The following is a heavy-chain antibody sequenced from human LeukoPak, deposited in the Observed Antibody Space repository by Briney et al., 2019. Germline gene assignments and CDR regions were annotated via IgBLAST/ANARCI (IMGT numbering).Heavy chain of an antibody. V-gene: IGHV3-30*04. CDR2: ISYDGSNK. CDR1: GFTFSSYA. D-gene: IGHD6-13*01. CDR3: ASSSWSRSNWFDP. J-gene: IGHJ5*02. Sequence: PGRSLRLSCAASGFTFSSYAMHWVRQAPGKGLEWVAVISYDGSNKYYADSVKGRFTISRDNSKNTLYLQMNSLRAEDTAVYYCASSSWSRSNWFDPWGQGTLVTVSS.